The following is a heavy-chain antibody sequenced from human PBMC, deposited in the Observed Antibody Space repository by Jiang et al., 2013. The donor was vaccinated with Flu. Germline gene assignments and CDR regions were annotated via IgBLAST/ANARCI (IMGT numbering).Heavy chain of an antibody. D-gene: IGHD3-16*02. Sequence: GAEVKKPGASVKVSCKASGYTFTGYYMHWVRQAPGQGLEWMGRINPNSGGTNYAQKFQGRVTMTRDTSISTAYMELSRLRSDDTVVYYCARGDPLDTFGGVIVRLNWFDPWGQGTLVTVSS. CDR2: INPNSGGT. CDR1: GYTFTGYY. V-gene: IGHV1-2*05. CDR3: ARGDPLDTFGGVIVRLNWFDP. J-gene: IGHJ5*02.